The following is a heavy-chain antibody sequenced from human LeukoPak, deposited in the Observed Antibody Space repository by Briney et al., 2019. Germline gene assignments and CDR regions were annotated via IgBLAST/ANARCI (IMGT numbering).Heavy chain of an antibody. CDR3: ARDPEWLGYFDY. V-gene: IGHV4-59*01. J-gene: IGHJ4*01. CDR2: IYYSGST. D-gene: IGHD6-19*01. Sequence: PETLSLTCTVSGGSISSYYCTWIRQPPGKGLEWIGYIYYSGSTNYNPSLKSRVTISVDTSKNQFSLKLSSVTTADTAVYYCARDPEWLGYFDYWGQGTLVTVSS. CDR1: GGSISSYY.